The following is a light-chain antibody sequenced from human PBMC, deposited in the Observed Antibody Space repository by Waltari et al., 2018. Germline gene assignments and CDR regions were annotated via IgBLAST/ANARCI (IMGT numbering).Light chain of an antibody. CDR1: SGHSSNV. V-gene: IGLV4-69*01. J-gene: IGLJ3*02. Sequence: QLVLTQSPSASASLGASVKLTCTLSSGHSSNVIAWLQQQPETGPRYLMKVNSDGSNSKGDKIPDRVSGTSSGAEHYRTISSLQSGDEAAYYCQTGVHGTWVFGGGTQLIV. CDR3: QTGVHGTWV. CDR2: VNSDGSN.